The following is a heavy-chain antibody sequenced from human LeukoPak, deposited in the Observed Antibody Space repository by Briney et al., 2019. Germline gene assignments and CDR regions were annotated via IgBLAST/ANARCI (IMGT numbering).Heavy chain of an antibody. CDR2: IYHSGST. D-gene: IGHD6-19*01. V-gene: IGHV4-38-2*02. CDR3: ARDSYSSGWYARAAFDI. J-gene: IGHJ3*02. CDR1: GFSFSMNSM. Sequence: GSLRLSCAVSGFSFSMNSMSWVRKAPGKGLEWIGSIYHSGSTYYNPSLKSRVTISVDTSKNQFSLKLSSVTAADTAVYYCARDSYSSGWYARAAFDIWGQGTMVTVSS.